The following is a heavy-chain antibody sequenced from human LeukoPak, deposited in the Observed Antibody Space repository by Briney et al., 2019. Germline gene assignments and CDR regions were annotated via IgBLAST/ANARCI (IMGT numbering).Heavy chain of an antibody. CDR1: GGSISSSSCY. CDR3: ARSPPNVPAAIYAFDI. D-gene: IGHD2-2*02. V-gene: IGHV4-39*07. Sequence: PSETLSLTCTVSGGSISSSSCYWGWIRQPPGKGLEWIGSIYYSGSTYYNPSLKSRVTMSVDTSKNQFSLKLSSVTAADTAVYYCARSPPNVPAAIYAFDIWGQGTMVTVSS. J-gene: IGHJ3*02. CDR2: IYYSGST.